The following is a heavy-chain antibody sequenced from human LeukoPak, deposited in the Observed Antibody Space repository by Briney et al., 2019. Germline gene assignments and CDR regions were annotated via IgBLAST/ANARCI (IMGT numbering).Heavy chain of an antibody. CDR2: IYYSGST. CDR1: GGSISSSSYY. Sequence: KPSETLSLTCTVSGGSISSSSYYRGWIRQPPGKGLEWIGSIYYSGSTYYNPSLKSRVTISVDTSKNQFSLKLSSVTAADTAVYYCARHLGDVIVVPAAKNWFDPWGQGTLVTVSS. D-gene: IGHD2-2*01. V-gene: IGHV4-39*01. J-gene: IGHJ5*02. CDR3: ARHLGDVIVVPAAKNWFDP.